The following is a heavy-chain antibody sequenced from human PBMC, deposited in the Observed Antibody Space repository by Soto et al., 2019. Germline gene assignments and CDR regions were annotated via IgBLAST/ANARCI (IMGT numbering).Heavy chain of an antibody. Sequence: GASVKVSCKASGYTFTSYYMHWVRQAPGQGLEWMGIINPSGGSTSYAQKFQGRVTMTRDTSTSTVYMELSSLRSEDTAVYYCAREIAMIVVAPGAFDIWGQGTMVTVSS. D-gene: IGHD3-22*01. CDR3: AREIAMIVVAPGAFDI. J-gene: IGHJ3*02. V-gene: IGHV1-46*03. CDR2: INPSGGST. CDR1: GYTFTSYY.